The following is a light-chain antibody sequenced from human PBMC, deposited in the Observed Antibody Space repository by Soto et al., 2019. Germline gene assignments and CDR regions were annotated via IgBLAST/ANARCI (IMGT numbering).Light chain of an antibody. CDR1: SSDVGGYNY. Sequence: QSALTQPASVSGSPGQSITISCTGTSSDVGGYNYVSWYQQLPGKAPKLMIYEVSNRPSGVSNRFSGSKSGNTASLTISGLQAEDEADYYCSSYTSSSTPCVVFGGGTKLTVL. CDR2: EVS. V-gene: IGLV2-14*01. CDR3: SSYTSSSTPCVV. J-gene: IGLJ2*01.